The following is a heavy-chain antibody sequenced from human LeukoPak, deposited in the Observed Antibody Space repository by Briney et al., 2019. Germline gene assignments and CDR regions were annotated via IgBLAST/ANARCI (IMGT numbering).Heavy chain of an antibody. D-gene: IGHD5-12*01. CDR2: IKPDGGDT. V-gene: IGHV3-74*01. J-gene: IGHJ4*02. CDR1: GFTFTTHW. CDR3: ARGKYGGYFIDY. Sequence: PGGSLRLSCGASGFTFTTHWIHWVRQAPGKGLVWVSRIKPDGGDTNYADSVKGRFTISRDNAKNTVYLQMNSLRAEDTAVYYCARGKYGGYFIDYWGQGTLVTVSS.